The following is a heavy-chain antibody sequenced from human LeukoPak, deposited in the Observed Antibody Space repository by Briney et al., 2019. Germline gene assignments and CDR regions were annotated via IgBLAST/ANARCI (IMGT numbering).Heavy chain of an antibody. CDR3: AKDRGLAVAGTTPLDY. Sequence: GSLRLSCAASGFTFSSYAMSWVRQAPGKGLEWVSAISGSGGSTYYADSVKGRFTISRDNSKNTLYLQMNSLRAEDTAVYYCAKDRGLAVAGTTPLDYWGQGTLVTVSS. CDR1: GFTFSSYA. J-gene: IGHJ4*02. CDR2: ISGSGGST. D-gene: IGHD6-19*01. V-gene: IGHV3-23*01.